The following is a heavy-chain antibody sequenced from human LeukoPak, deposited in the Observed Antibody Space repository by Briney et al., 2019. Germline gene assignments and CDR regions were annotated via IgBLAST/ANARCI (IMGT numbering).Heavy chain of an antibody. V-gene: IGHV4-39*07. CDR2: FYYGGTN. D-gene: IGHD6-13*01. J-gene: IGHJ4*02. CDR1: GGSISSSIYC. Sequence: PPGSPSLTCAVSGGSISSSIYCWGWLRHPRREGLGCIGIFYYGGTNYNNPSLKSRVTISVDTSKNHFSLKRTALDAANTAVYYCARSIAPAGRGGQPFVYWGERTLVTVSS. CDR3: ARSIAPAGRGGQPFVY.